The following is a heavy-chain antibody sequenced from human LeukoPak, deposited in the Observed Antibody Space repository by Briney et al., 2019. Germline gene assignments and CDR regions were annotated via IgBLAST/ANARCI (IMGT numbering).Heavy chain of an antibody. CDR2: ISSSGSTI. CDR1: GFTFSSYE. Sequence: GGSLRLSCAASGFTFSSYEMNWVRQAPGKGLEWVSYISSSGSTIYYADSVKGRFTISRDNAKNSLYLQMNSLRAEDTAVYYCARGISRSFDYWGQGTLVTVSS. D-gene: IGHD2/OR15-2a*01. J-gene: IGHJ4*02. V-gene: IGHV3-48*03. CDR3: ARGISRSFDY.